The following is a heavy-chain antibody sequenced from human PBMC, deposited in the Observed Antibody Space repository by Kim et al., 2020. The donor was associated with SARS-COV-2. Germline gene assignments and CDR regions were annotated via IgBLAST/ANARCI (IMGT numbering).Heavy chain of an antibody. J-gene: IGHJ6*02. Sequence: ADSVKGRFTISSDNSKNTLYLQMNSLRAEDTAVYYCAKDRSFPDYYGMDVWGQGTTVTVSS. CDR3: AKDRSFPDYYGMDV. V-gene: IGHV3-30*02. D-gene: IGHD1-26*01.